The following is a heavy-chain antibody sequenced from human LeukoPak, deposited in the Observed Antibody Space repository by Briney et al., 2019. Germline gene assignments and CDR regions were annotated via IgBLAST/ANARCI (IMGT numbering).Heavy chain of an antibody. CDR3: AREAAMDDVGY. J-gene: IGHJ4*02. Sequence: GGSLRLSCAASGFTFSDYYMSWIRQAPGKGLEWLSYISNTGSSIYYADSVKGRFTISRDNAKNSLYLQMNSLRAEDTAVYYCAREAAMDDVGYWGQGTLVTVSS. D-gene: IGHD2-2*01. CDR1: GFTFSDYY. CDR2: ISNTGSSI. V-gene: IGHV3-11*01.